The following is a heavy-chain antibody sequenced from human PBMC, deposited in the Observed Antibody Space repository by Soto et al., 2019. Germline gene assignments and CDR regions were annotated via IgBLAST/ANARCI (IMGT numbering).Heavy chain of an antibody. CDR3: ARDKDRLQLGGNYYFILDV. D-gene: IGHD1-1*01. CDR1: GGTFRTSA. J-gene: IGHJ6*02. Sequence: QVQLVQSGAEVKKPGSSVKVSCKASGGTFRTSAISWVRQAPGQGLEWVGGIMPVFRRPKYAQNFQDRVTITAEESTSTAYMELNRLKSDDTAVYYCARDKDRLQLGGNYYFILDVWGQGTAVTVSS. V-gene: IGHV1-69*12. CDR2: IMPVFRRP.